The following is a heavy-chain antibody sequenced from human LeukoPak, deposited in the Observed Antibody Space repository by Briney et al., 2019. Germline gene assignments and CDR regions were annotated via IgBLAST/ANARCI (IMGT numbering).Heavy chain of an antibody. Sequence: PGRSLRLSCAASGFTFSSYGMHWVRQAPGKGLEWVAVIWYDGSNKYYADSVKGRFTISRDNSKNTLYLQMNSLRAEDTAVYYCARGFDCSSTSCSCMDVWGQGTTVTVSS. CDR3: ARGFDCSSTSCSCMDV. J-gene: IGHJ6*02. V-gene: IGHV3-33*01. D-gene: IGHD2-2*01. CDR1: GFTFSSYG. CDR2: IWYDGSNK.